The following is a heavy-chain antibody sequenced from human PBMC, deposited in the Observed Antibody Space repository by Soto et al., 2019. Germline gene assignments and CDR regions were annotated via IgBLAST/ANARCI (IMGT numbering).Heavy chain of an antibody. J-gene: IGHJ6*04. V-gene: IGHV3-30*18. D-gene: IGHD1-26*01. Sequence: QVHLVESGGGVVQPGRSLDLSCAASGFTFSNYGMHWVRQAPGKGLEWVAVISYDGTSKYYADSVQGRFTISRDTSKNTVYLQINSLRAEDTAVYYCAKGVKSYSASQWEDNMTAWGKGTTVTVSS. CDR3: AKGVKSYSASQWEDNMTA. CDR2: ISYDGTSK. CDR1: GFTFSNYG.